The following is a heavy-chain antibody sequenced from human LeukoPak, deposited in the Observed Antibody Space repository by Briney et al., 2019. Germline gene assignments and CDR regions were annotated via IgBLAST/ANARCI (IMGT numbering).Heavy chain of an antibody. CDR3: ARGEYSSSPYYYYYYMDV. CDR1: GGSVSSGSYC. V-gene: IGHV4-61*02. D-gene: IGHD6-13*01. J-gene: IGHJ6*03. Sequence: PSETLSLTCTVSGGSVSSGSYCWSWIRQPAGKGLERIGRIHSRSTNYNPSLKSRVTISVDTSKNQISLKLSSVTAADTAVYYCARGEYSSSPYYYYYYMDVWAKGPRSPSP. CDR2: IHSRST.